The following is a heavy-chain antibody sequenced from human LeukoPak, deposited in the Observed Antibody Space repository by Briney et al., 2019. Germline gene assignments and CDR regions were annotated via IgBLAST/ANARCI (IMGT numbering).Heavy chain of an antibody. Sequence: ASVKVSCKASGYTFTSYDINWVRQATGQGLEWMGWLNPNSGNTGYTQKFQGRVTMTRNTSMSTVYMELSSLRSEDTAVYFCARASEVAATYFLDYWGQGTLVTVSS. V-gene: IGHV1-8*01. J-gene: IGHJ4*02. D-gene: IGHD2-15*01. CDR2: LNPNSGNT. CDR3: ARASEVAATYFLDY. CDR1: GYTFTSYD.